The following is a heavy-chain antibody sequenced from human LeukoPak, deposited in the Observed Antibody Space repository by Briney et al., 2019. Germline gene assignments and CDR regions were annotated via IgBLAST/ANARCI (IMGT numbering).Heavy chain of an antibody. CDR2: ISYDGSNK. D-gene: IGHD5-18*01. V-gene: IGHV3-30*04. CDR1: GFTFSSYA. Sequence: GGSLRLSCAASGFTFSSYAMHWVRQAPGKGLEWVAVISYDGSNKYYADSVKGRFTISRDNSKNTLYLQMNSLRAEDTAVYYCAKVGDTAMVKYGMDVWGQGTTVTVSS. CDR3: AKVGDTAMVKYGMDV. J-gene: IGHJ6*02.